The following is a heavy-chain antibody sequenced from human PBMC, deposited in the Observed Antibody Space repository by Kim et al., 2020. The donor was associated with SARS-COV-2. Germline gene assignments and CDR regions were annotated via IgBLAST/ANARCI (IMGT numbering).Heavy chain of an antibody. Sequence: SVKVSCKASGGTFSSYAISWVRQAPGQGLEWMGGIIPIFGTANYAQKFQGRVTITADESTSTAYMELSSLRSEDTAVYYCARGLPYYDILTGYYRAPPFDYWGQGTLVTVSS. D-gene: IGHD3-9*01. V-gene: IGHV1-69*13. CDR2: IIPIFGTA. CDR3: ARGLPYYDILTGYYRAPPFDY. CDR1: GGTFSSYA. J-gene: IGHJ4*02.